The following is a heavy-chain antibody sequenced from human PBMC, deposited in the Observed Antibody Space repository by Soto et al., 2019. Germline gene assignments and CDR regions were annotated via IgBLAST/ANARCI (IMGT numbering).Heavy chain of an antibody. D-gene: IGHD2-2*01. Sequence: EVQLLDSGGGWVQPGGSLRLSCVASGFVFSDYGMSWVRQAPGKGLEWVSAISAGGSDTYYADSVKGRFTVSRVNSKNTLYLQMSALTAEDTAIYYCASVTIWCGSSSSYTEGVDSLGQGTLFTVSS. CDR1: GFVFSDYG. V-gene: IGHV3-23*01. CDR3: ASVTIWCGSSSSYTEGVDS. CDR2: ISAGGSDT. J-gene: IGHJ4*02.